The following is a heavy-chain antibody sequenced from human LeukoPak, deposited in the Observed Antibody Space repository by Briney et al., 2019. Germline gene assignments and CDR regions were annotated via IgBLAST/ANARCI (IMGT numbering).Heavy chain of an antibody. CDR2: INQDGSQK. D-gene: IGHD1-1*01. Sequence: GGSLRLSCVASGFTFSSEWMSWVRQAPGKGLEWVTNINQDGSQKYYEDSVKGRFTVSRGNAKNSLYLHMNGLRADDTAIYYCARDHDGKDCWGQGTLVTVSS. J-gene: IGHJ4*02. CDR1: GFTFSSEW. CDR3: ARDHDGKDC. V-gene: IGHV3-7*01.